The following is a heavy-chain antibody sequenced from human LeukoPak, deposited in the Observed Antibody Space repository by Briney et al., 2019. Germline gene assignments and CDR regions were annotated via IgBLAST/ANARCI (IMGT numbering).Heavy chain of an antibody. J-gene: IGHJ4*02. D-gene: IGHD3-22*01. Sequence: KAGESLKISCKGSGNIFAFYWIGWVRQMPGKGLEWMGIIYPGDSDTRYSPSFQGQVTISADKSISTAYLQWSSLKASDTAMYYCARRGYYDSSGYYPYYFDYWGQGTLVTVSS. V-gene: IGHV5-51*01. CDR3: ARRGYYDSSGYYPYYFDY. CDR1: GNIFAFYW. CDR2: IYPGDSDT.